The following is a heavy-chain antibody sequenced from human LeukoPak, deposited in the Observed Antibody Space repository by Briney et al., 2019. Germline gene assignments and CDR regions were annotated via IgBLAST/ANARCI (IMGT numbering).Heavy chain of an antibody. Sequence: ASVKVSCKASGYTFTNYGINWVRQAPGQGLEWMGIINPSGGSTSYAQKFQGRVTMTRDTSTSTVYMELSSLRSEDTAVYYCATPGGHSSSKLDYWGQGTLVTVSS. J-gene: IGHJ4*02. CDR1: GYTFTNYG. CDR3: ATPGGHSSSKLDY. CDR2: INPSGGST. V-gene: IGHV1-46*01. D-gene: IGHD6-6*01.